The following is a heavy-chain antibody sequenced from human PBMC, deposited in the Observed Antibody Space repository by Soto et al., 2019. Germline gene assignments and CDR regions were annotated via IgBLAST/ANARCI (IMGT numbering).Heavy chain of an antibody. J-gene: IGHJ3*01. Sequence: SENLSLTCTVSGGSISSGDYYWTWIRQPPGKGLEWIGFIFYTGSPYYNPSLKSRVAISVETSKNQFSLNLTSVTAADTAVYFCVFFSRGGPAAGVIEFWAQGTMDTVSS. CDR2: IFYTGSP. CDR1: GGSISSGDYY. CDR3: VFFSRGGPAAGVIEF. D-gene: IGHD6-25*01. V-gene: IGHV4-30-4*01.